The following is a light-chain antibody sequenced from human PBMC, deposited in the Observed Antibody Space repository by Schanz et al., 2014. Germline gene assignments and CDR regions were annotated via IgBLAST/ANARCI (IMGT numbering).Light chain of an antibody. CDR1: QSVTSTY. Sequence: DIVLTQSPGTLSLSPGQRATLSCRASQSVTSTYVAWYQQKPGQAPRLLIYGASTRATGIPDRFGGSGSGTDFTLTISRLEPEDFAVYYCQQYDSPPLTFGGGTKVEIK. CDR2: GAS. V-gene: IGKV3-20*01. CDR3: QQYDSPPLT. J-gene: IGKJ4*01.